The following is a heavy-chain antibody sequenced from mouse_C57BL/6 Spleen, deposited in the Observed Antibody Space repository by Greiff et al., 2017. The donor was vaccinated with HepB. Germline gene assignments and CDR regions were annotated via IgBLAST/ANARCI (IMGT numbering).Heavy chain of an antibody. D-gene: IGHD1-1*01. V-gene: IGHV1-80*01. CDR3: ARGGNYGSSPCWYFDV. CDR2: IYPGDGDT. Sequence: VQLQQSGAELVKPGASVKISCKASGYAFSSYWMNWVKQRPGKGLEWIGQIYPGDGDTNYNGKFKGKATLTADKSSSTAYMQLSSLTSEDSAVYFCARGGNYGSSPCWYFDVWGTGTTVTVSS. CDR1: GYAFSSYW. J-gene: IGHJ1*03.